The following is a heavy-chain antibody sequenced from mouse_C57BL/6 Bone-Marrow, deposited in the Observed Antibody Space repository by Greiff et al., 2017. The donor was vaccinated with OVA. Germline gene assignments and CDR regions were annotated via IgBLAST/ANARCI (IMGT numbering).Heavy chain of an antibody. CDR2: IDPSDSYT. J-gene: IGHJ4*01. D-gene: IGHD2-4*01. Sequence: VQLQQPGAELVMPGASVKLSCKASGYTFTSYWMHWVKQRPGQGLEWIGEIDPSDSYTNYNQKFKGKSTLTVDKSSSTAYMQLSSLTSEDSAVYYCASEVYYDYEDYAMDYWGQGTSGTVSS. V-gene: IGHV1-69*01. CDR1: GYTFTSYW. CDR3: ASEVYYDYEDYAMDY.